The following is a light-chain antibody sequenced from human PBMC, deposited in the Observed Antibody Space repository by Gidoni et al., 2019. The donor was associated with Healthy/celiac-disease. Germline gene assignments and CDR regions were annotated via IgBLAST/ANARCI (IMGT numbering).Light chain of an antibody. J-gene: IGKJ2*01. Sequence: DIQMTQSPSTLSASVGDRVTITCRASQSISSWLAWYQQKPGKAPKLLIYDASSLESGVPSRFSGSGSGTEFTLTISSLQPDDFATYYCQLGYTFGQXTKLEIK. CDR1: QSISSW. V-gene: IGKV1-5*01. CDR3: QLGYT. CDR2: DAS.